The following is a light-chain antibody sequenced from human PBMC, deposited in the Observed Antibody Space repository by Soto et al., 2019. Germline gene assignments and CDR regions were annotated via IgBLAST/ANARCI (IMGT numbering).Light chain of an antibody. CDR1: QSVSSN. J-gene: IGKJ2*01. Sequence: EIVMTQSPATLSVSPGERATLPCRASQSVSSNLAWYQQKPGQAPRLLIYGASTRATGIPARFSGSGSGTEFTLTISSLQSEDFAVYYRQQYNNWPPLYTFGQGTKLEIK. CDR3: QQYNNWPPLYT. V-gene: IGKV3-15*01. CDR2: GAS.